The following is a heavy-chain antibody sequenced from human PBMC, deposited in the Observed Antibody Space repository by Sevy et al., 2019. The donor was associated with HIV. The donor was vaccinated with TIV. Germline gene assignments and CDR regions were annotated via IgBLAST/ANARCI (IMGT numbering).Heavy chain of an antibody. CDR1: GGSISSYY. D-gene: IGHD5-12*01. CDR3: ARDVEMATIYGYRDAFDI. J-gene: IGHJ3*02. V-gene: IGHV4-4*07. CDR2: IYTSGST. Sequence: SETLSLTCTVSGGSISSYYWSWIRQPAGKGLEWIGRIYTSGSTNYNPSLKSRVTMSVDTSKNQFSLKLSSVTAADTAVYYCARDVEMATIYGYRDAFDIWGQGTMVTVS.